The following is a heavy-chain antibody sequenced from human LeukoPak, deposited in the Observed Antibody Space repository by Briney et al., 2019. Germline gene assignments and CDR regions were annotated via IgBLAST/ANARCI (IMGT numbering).Heavy chain of an antibody. CDR3: ARSPKPSFDV. V-gene: IGHV1-2*02. Sequence: EASVKVSCKASGYTFTDFLIHWVRQAPGQGPEWMGWINPKSGDTKYGQRFQGRVVMTRDTSINTAYLTLSSLTSDDSGVYYCARSPKPSFDVWGLGTRVIVSS. CDR2: INPKSGDT. CDR1: GYTFTDFL. J-gene: IGHJ3*01.